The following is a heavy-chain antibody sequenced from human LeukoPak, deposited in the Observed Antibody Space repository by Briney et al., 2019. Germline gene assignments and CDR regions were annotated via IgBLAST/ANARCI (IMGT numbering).Heavy chain of an antibody. CDR3: ASLQKDYFDY. J-gene: IGHJ4*02. V-gene: IGHV3-33*01. Sequence: PGGSLRLSCAASGFTFSSYGMHWVRQAPGKGLEWVAINWYDGSNEYYADSVKGRFTISRDNSKNTLYLQMNSLRAEDTAVYYCASLQKDYFDYWGQGTLVTVSS. CDR1: GFTFSSYG. CDR2: NWYDGSNE.